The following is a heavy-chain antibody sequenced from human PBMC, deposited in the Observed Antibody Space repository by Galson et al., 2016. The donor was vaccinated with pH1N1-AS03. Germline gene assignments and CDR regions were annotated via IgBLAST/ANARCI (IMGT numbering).Heavy chain of an antibody. J-gene: IGHJ6*02. CDR2: ISGSDGST. V-gene: IGHV3-23*01. CDR3: AKAGDIVVVPAAIGYYGMDV. Sequence: SLRLSCAASGFIFSSYAMSWVRQAPGKGLEWVSTISGSDGSTYYADSVKGRFTISRDNSKNTLYLQMNSLRAEDTAVYYCAKAGDIVVVPAAIGYYGMDVWGQGTTVIVSS. D-gene: IGHD2-2*01. CDR1: GFIFSSYA.